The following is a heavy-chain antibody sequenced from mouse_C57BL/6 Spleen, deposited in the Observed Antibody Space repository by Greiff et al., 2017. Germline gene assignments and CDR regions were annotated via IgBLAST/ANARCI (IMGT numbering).Heavy chain of an antibody. CDR1: GFTFSSYT. Sequence: VQLKESGGGLVKPGGSLKLSCAASGFTFSSYTMSWVRQTPEKRLEWVATISGGGGNTYYPDSVKGRFTISRDNAKNTLYLQMSSLRSEDTALYYCARGASTGTEWYFDVWGTGTTVTVSS. CDR3: ARGASTGTEWYFDV. CDR2: ISGGGGNT. V-gene: IGHV5-9*01. J-gene: IGHJ1*03. D-gene: IGHD4-1*02.